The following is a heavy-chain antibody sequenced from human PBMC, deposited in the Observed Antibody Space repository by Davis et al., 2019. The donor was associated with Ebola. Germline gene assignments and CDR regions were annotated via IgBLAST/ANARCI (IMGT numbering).Heavy chain of an antibody. D-gene: IGHD2/OR15-2a*01. J-gene: IGHJ3*02. CDR1: GFSFSSYD. V-gene: IGHV3-13*01. Sequence: GESLKISCAASGFSFSSYDMHWVRQGTGEGLEWVSGITASGDIYYSDSVKGRFTISRENAKNSLSLQMNSLRAEDTAVYYCARKGTATYFYVFDTWGRGTRVTVSS. CDR3: ARKGTATYFYVFDT. CDR2: ITASGDI.